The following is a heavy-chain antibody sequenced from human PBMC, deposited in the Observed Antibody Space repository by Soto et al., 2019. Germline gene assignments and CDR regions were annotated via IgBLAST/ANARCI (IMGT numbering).Heavy chain of an antibody. CDR2: IIPVFGTA. CDR3: APGGGYYYDRSGHSAWF. V-gene: IGHV1-69*01. J-gene: IGHJ4*01. D-gene: IGHD3-22*01. Sequence: QVQLVQSGAEVKKPGSSVKVSCKASGGIFNNYAISWVRQAPGQGLEWMGGIIPVFGTADYAQKFQGRVTITADESTRTAYMDLSSLRSEDTAVYYCAPGGGYYYDRSGHSAWFWGQGTLVTVPS. CDR1: GGIFNNYA.